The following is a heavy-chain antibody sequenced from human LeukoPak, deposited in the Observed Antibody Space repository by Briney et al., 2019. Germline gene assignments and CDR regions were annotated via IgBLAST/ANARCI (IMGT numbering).Heavy chain of an antibody. Sequence: TGGSLRLSCAASGFTFSAETMTWVRQAPGKGLEWLSDISASSAAIHSADSVKGRFTISRDNAKNSLYLQMNSLRVEDTAVYYCARGSTYYDSSGQVPFDYWGQGTLVTVSS. J-gene: IGHJ4*02. D-gene: IGHD3-22*01. CDR2: ISASSAAI. V-gene: IGHV3-48*01. CDR3: ARGSTYYDSSGQVPFDY. CDR1: GFTFSAET.